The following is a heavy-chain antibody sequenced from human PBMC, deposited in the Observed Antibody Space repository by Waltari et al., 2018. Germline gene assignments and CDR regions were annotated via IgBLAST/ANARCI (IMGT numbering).Heavy chain of an antibody. CDR3: AREGEVWTLTTFLDY. D-gene: IGHD3-16*01. V-gene: IGHV4-34*01. CDR1: GGSLSGDY. J-gene: IGHJ4*02. CDR2: INHSGST. Sequence: QVQLQQWGARLVKPSETLSLTCAVNGGSLSGDYWSWLRQSPGKGLEWIGEINHSGSTNYNPSLESRITISIDASKKQFSLNLTSVTAADTAVYYCAREGEVWTLTTFLDYWGQGILVTVSS.